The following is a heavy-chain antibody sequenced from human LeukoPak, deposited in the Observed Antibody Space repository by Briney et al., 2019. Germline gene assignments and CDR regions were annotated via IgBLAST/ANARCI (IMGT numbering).Heavy chain of an antibody. CDR1: GGSISSGGYY. D-gene: IGHD3-22*01. V-gene: IGHV4-31*03. Sequence: SETLSLTCTVSGGSISSGGYYWSWIRQHPGKGLEWIGYIYYSGSTYYNPSLKSRVTISVDTSKNQFSLKLSSVTAADTAVYYCAGDVSDYYDSSGYSSDAFDIWGQGTMVTVSS. J-gene: IGHJ3*02. CDR2: IYYSGST. CDR3: AGDVSDYYDSSGYSSDAFDI.